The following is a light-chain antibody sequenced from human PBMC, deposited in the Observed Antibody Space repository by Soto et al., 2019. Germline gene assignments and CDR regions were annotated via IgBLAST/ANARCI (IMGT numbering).Light chain of an antibody. V-gene: IGKV1-39*01. Sequence: DIQMTQSPSSLSASVGDRVTITCRASQSISSYLNWYQQKPGKAPKLLIYATSSLQSGVPSRFSGSGSGTDFTLTISSLQREDFATYYCQQSYSTITFGQGTRLEIK. CDR1: QSISSY. CDR2: ATS. CDR3: QQSYSTIT. J-gene: IGKJ5*01.